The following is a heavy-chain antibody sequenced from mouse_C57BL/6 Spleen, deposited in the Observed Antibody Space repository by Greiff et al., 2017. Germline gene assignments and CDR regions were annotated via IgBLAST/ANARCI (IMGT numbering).Heavy chain of an antibody. CDR1: GYTFTSYW. J-gene: IGHJ2*01. D-gene: IGHD1-1*02. Sequence: QVQLKQPGAELVRPGSSVKLSCKASGYTFTSYWMDWVKQRPGQGLEWIGNIYPSDSETHYNQKFKDKATLTVDKSSSTAYMQLSSLTSEDSAVYCCARGGYGGNYPGYWGQGTTLTVSS. CDR3: ARGGYGGNYPGY. CDR2: IYPSDSET. V-gene: IGHV1-61*01.